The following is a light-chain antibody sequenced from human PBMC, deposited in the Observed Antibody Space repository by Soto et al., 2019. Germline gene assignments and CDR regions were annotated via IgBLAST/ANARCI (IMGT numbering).Light chain of an antibody. Sequence: IVLTQSPGTLSRSRGEIATLSCGGSQSVSNNYLAWYQQKPGQSPRLLIYGASSRATGIPDRFSGSGSGTDFTLTISRLEPEDFAVYYCQQYGSSPWTFGQGTKVDIK. V-gene: IGKV3-20*01. CDR2: GAS. CDR1: QSVSNNY. J-gene: IGKJ1*01. CDR3: QQYGSSPWT.